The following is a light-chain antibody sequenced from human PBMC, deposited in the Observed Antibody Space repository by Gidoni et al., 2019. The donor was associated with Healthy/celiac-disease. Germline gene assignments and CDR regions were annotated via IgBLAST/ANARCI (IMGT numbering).Light chain of an antibody. CDR3: MQARQTPFT. V-gene: IGKV2-28*01. J-gene: IGKJ3*01. CDR2: LGS. Sequence: DIVMTQSPLSLPVPPGEPAAISGRSSQSLLQSNGYNYLDWYLQKPGQAPQSLIYLGSNRASGVPDRFSGSGSGTDFTLKISRVEAEDVGVYYCMQARQTPFTFGPGTKVDIK. CDR1: QSLLQSNGYNY.